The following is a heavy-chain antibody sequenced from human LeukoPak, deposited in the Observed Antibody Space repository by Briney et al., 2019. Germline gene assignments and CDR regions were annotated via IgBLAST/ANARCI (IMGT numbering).Heavy chain of an antibody. J-gene: IGHJ4*02. Sequence: SETLSLTCAVSGGSFSGYYWSWIRQPPGKGLEWIGEINHSGSTNYNPSPKSRVTISVDTSKNQFSLKLSSVTAADTAVYYCARRGGYSSSWYHYWGQGTLVTVSS. CDR1: GGSFSGYY. CDR3: ARRGGYSSSWYHY. V-gene: IGHV4-34*01. D-gene: IGHD6-13*01. CDR2: INHSGST.